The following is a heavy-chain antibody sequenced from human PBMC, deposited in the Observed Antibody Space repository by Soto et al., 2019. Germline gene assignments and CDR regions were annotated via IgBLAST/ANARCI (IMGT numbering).Heavy chain of an antibody. J-gene: IGHJ5*02. D-gene: IGHD3-10*01. CDR1: GGSISSGGNS. CDR3: SRVWISGSYSYWWFDP. CDR2: IYHSGST. Sequence: QLQPQESGSGLVKPSQTLSLTCAVSGGSISSGGNSWSWIRQPPGKGLEWIGYIYHSGSTYYNPSLSGRVTRSVDRSKTLFSLRLSSVTAADPAVYYCSRVWISGSYSYWWFDPWGQGTLVTVSS. V-gene: IGHV4-30-2*01.